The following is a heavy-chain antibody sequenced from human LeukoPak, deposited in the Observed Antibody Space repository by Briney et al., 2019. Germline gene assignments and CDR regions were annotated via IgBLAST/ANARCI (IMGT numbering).Heavy chain of an antibody. CDR2: IKQDGSEK. CDR1: GPTFSSYW. J-gene: IGHJ6*02. Sequence: GGSLRLSCAASGPTFSSYWMSWVRQAPGKGLEWVANIKQDGSEKYYVDSVKGRFTISRDNAKNSLYLQMNSLRAEDTAVYYCARGPVVTAPSYYYGMDVWGQGTTVTVSS. V-gene: IGHV3-7*01. CDR3: ARGPVVTAPSYYYGMDV. D-gene: IGHD2-21*02.